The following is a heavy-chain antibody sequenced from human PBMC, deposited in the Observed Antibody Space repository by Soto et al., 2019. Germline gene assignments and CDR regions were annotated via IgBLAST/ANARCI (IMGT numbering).Heavy chain of an antibody. Sequence: EVQLVESGGGLVKPGGSLRLSCAASGFTFTNAWMSWVRQAPGKGLEWVGRIKSKTDGGTTDYGAPVKGRFNISRDDSKNTLYLQMNSLKTEDTAVYYCTTARGTYGAEYFQHWGQGTLVTVSS. CDR2: IKSKTDGGTT. V-gene: IGHV3-15*01. D-gene: IGHD4-17*01. CDR3: TTARGTYGAEYFQH. CDR1: GFTFTNAW. J-gene: IGHJ1*01.